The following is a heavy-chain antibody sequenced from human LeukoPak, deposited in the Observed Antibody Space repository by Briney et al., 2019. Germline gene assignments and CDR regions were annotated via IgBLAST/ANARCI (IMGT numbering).Heavy chain of an antibody. CDR1: GFTFSNHH. Sequence: PGGSLRLSCSASGFTFSNHHMTWVRQAPGKGLEWVSYISSSSSVIYYAESVKGRFTISRDNVRNSLFLQMNSLRVDDTAVYYCARDMGITGAGDSWGQGTLVTVSS. J-gene: IGHJ4*02. V-gene: IGHV3-48*01. D-gene: IGHD6-13*01. CDR3: ARDMGITGAGDS. CDR2: ISSSSSVI.